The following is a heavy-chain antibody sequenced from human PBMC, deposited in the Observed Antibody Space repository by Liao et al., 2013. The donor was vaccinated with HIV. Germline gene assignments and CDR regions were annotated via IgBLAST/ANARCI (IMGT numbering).Heavy chain of an antibody. Sequence: QVQLQESGPGLVKPSENLSLTCTISGGSISGSYWSWLRQPAGGRLEWIGRIYTSGNTNYNPSLKSRVTMSLDTSKNQFSLKLSSVTAADTAVYYCAARITISGVAIPHALDIWGPRDNGHRLF. CDR1: GGSISGSY. CDR2: IYTSGNT. J-gene: IGHJ3*02. D-gene: IGHD3-3*01. V-gene: IGHV4-4*07. CDR3: AARITISGVAIPHALDI.